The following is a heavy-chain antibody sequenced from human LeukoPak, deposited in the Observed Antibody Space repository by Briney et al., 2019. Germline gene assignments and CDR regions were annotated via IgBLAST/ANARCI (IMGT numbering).Heavy chain of an antibody. D-gene: IGHD4-17*01. J-gene: IGHJ4*02. CDR1: GFTVSSNY. CDR3: ARDRDYGDWYFDY. CDR2: IYSGGST. Sequence: PGGSLRLSCAASGFTVSSNYMSWVRQAPGKGLEWVSVIYSGGSTYYADSVKGRFTISGDNSKNTLYLQMNSLRAEDTAVYYCARDRDYGDWYFDYWGQGTLVTVSS. V-gene: IGHV3-53*01.